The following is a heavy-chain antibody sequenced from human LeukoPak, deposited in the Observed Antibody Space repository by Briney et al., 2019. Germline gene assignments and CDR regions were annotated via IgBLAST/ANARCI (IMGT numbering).Heavy chain of an antibody. J-gene: IGHJ6*02. Sequence: ASVKVSCKASGYTFTSYGISWVRQAPGQGLEWMGWISAYNGNTNYAKKFQGRVTLTTDTSTSTAYMELRSLRSDDTALYYCATYCTGGSCDSEDYYYGMDAWGQGTTVTVSS. V-gene: IGHV1-18*01. D-gene: IGHD2-15*01. CDR2: ISAYNGNT. CDR3: ATYCTGGSCDSEDYYYGMDA. CDR1: GYTFTSYG.